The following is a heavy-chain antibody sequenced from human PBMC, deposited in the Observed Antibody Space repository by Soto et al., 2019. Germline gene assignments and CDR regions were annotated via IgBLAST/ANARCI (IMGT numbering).Heavy chain of an antibody. CDR2: INPSGGST. CDR1: GYTFTSYY. J-gene: IGHJ6*02. Sequence: ASVKVSCKASGYTFTSYYMHWVRQAPGQGLERMGIINPSGGSTSYAQKIQGRVTMTRDTSTSTVYMEMSSLRSEDTAVYYCAREKVVPAAINYYYYGMDVWGQGTTVTVSS. D-gene: IGHD2-2*01. V-gene: IGHV1-46*01. CDR3: AREKVVPAAINYYYYGMDV.